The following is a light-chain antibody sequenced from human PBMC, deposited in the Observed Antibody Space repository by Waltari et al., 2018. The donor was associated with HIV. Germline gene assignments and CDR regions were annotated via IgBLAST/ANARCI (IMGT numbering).Light chain of an antibody. CDR1: NSNIGAGSA. CDR3: QSYDNSLSNVV. Sequence: QSVLTQPPSVSGAPGQRVTISCTGSNSNIGAGSAAHWYQQLPGSAPKLPMFDNRKRPSGVPDRFSGSKSGTSASLVITGLQAADEAVYYCQSYDNSLSNVVFGGGTKLIVL. J-gene: IGLJ2*01. V-gene: IGLV1-40*01. CDR2: DNR.